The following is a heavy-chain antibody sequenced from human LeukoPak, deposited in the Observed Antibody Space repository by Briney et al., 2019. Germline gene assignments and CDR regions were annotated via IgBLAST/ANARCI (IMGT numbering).Heavy chain of an antibody. CDR2: ISGSGGST. CDR1: GFTFSSYA. CDR3: ARLYSSSWHDY. Sequence: GGSLRLSCAASGFTFSSYAMSWVRQAPGKGLEWVSAISGSGGSTYYADSVKGRFTISRDNAKNSLYLQMNSLRAEDTAVYYCARLYSSSWHDYWGQGTLVTVSS. J-gene: IGHJ4*02. V-gene: IGHV3-23*01. D-gene: IGHD6-13*01.